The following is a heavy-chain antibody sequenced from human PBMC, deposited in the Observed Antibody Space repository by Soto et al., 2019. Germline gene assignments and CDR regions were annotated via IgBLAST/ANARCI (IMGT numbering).Heavy chain of an antibody. CDR1: GYTFTSYD. J-gene: IGHJ4*02. CDR3: ARSVEWLASFDY. Sequence: QVQLVQSGAEVKKPGASVKVSCKASGYTFTSYDINWVRQATGQGLEWMGWMNPNSGNTGYAHKFQGRVTMTRNTSISTAYMGLSSLRSDDTAVYYCARSVEWLASFDYWGQGTLVTVSS. D-gene: IGHD6-19*01. CDR2: MNPNSGNT. V-gene: IGHV1-8*01.